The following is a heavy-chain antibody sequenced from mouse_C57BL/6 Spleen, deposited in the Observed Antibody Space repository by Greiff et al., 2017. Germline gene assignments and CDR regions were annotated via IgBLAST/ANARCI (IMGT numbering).Heavy chain of an antibody. CDR1: GFTFSDYY. CDR2: LNYDGSST. Sequence: EVKLMESEGGLVQPGSSMKLSCTASGFTFSDYYMAWVRQVPDKGLEWVANLNYDGSSTYYLDSLKSRFIISRDNAKNILYLQMSSLKSEDTATYYCAREGLMEAMDYWGQGTSVTVSS. D-gene: IGHD3-3*01. CDR3: AREGLMEAMDY. V-gene: IGHV5-16*01. J-gene: IGHJ4*01.